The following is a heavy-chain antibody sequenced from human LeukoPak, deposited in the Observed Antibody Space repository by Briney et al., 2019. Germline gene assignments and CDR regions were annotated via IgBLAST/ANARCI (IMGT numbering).Heavy chain of an antibody. CDR2: IYYSGST. CDR1: GGSISSGGYY. J-gene: IGHJ4*02. CDR3: ARGPQPALVRGVIPEYLFDY. Sequence: SQTLSLTCTVSGGSISSGGYYWSWIRQHPGKGLEWIGYIYYSGSTYYNPSLKSRVTISVDTSQNQFSLKLSSVTGADTAVYYCARGPQPALVRGVIPEYLFDYWGQGTLVTVSS. D-gene: IGHD3-10*01. V-gene: IGHV4-31*03.